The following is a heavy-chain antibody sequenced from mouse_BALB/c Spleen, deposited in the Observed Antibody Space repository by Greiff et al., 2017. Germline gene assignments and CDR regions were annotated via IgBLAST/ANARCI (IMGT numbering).Heavy chain of an antibody. D-gene: IGHD2-2*01. CDR3: ARRSYGYDWFAY. CDR2: INPGSGGT. Sequence: QVQLQQSGAELVRPGTSVKVSCKASGYAFTNYLIEWVKQRPGQGLEWIGVINPGSGGTNYNEKFKGKATLTADKSSSTAYMQLSSLTSDDSAVYFCARRSYGYDWFAYWGQGTLVTVSA. V-gene: IGHV1-54*03. CDR1: GYAFTNYL. J-gene: IGHJ3*01.